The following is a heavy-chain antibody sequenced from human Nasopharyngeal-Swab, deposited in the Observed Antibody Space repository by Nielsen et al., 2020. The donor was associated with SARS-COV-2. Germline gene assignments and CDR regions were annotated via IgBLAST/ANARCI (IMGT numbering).Heavy chain of an antibody. Sequence: ASVKVSCKASGYTFTGYYMHWVRQAPGQGLEWMGWINPNSGGTNYAQKFQGRVTMTRDTSISTAYMELSRLRSDDTAVYYCARDDLTAYDAFGIWGQGTMVTVSS. CDR3: ARDDLTAYDAFGI. D-gene: IGHD7-27*01. J-gene: IGHJ3*02. CDR2: INPNSGGT. CDR1: GYTFTGYY. V-gene: IGHV1-2*02.